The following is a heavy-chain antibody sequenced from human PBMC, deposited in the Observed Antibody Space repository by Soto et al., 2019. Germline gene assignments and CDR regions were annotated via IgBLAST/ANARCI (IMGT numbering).Heavy chain of an antibody. J-gene: IGHJ6*02. V-gene: IGHV3-7*05. CDR1: GFTSGSYW. CDR2: IKQDGGEK. CDR3: ARLAGEQRQRGLWAFDYYYYGLDV. Sequence: GGSLRLSCAASGFTSGSYWMSWVRQAPGKGLEWVANIKQDGGEKYYVDSVKGRFTISRDNTKNSLYLQMNSLRAEDTAVYYCARLAGEQRQRGLWAFDYYYYGLDVWGQGTTVTVSS. D-gene: IGHD3-16*01.